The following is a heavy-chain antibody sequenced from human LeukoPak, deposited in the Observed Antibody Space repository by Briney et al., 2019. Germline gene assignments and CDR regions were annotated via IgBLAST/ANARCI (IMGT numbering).Heavy chain of an antibody. V-gene: IGHV4-39*01. J-gene: IGHJ4*02. CDR3: ARQGYSYGYCFDY. CDR2: INHSGST. Sequence: SETLSLTCTVSGGSISSSSYYWSWIRQPPGKGLEWIGEINHSGSTNYNPSLKSRVTISVDTSKNQFSLKLSSVTAADTAVYYCARQGYSYGYCFDYWGQGTLVTVSS. D-gene: IGHD5-18*01. CDR1: GGSISSSSYY.